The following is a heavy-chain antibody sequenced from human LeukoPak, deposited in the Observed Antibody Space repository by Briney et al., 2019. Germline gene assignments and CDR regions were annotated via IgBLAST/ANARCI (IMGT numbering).Heavy chain of an antibody. CDR2: INHSGST. D-gene: IGHD3-10*01. CDR3: AKSNGYGLVDI. CDR1: GESFSDYY. V-gene: IGHV4-34*01. Sequence: MASETLSLTCAVYGESFSDYYWSWIRQPPGKGLEWIGEINHSGSTNYSPSLKSRVTISVNTSKNQFSLKLTSVTAADTAVYYCAKSNGYGLVDIWGQGTMVTVSS. J-gene: IGHJ3*02.